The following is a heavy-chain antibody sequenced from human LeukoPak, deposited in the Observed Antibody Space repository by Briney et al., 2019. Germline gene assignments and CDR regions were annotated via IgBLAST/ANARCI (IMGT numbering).Heavy chain of an antibody. CDR3: ARTTYYYGSGSYNYFDY. J-gene: IGHJ4*02. Sequence: SGPALVKPTQTLTLTCTFSGFSLSTSGMCVSWIRQPPGKALEWLALLDWDDDKYYSTSLKTRLTISKDTSKNQVVLTMTNMDPVDTATYYCARTTYYYGSGSYNYFDYWGQGTLVTVSS. CDR1: GFSLSTSGMC. D-gene: IGHD3-10*01. V-gene: IGHV2-70*01. CDR2: LDWDDDK.